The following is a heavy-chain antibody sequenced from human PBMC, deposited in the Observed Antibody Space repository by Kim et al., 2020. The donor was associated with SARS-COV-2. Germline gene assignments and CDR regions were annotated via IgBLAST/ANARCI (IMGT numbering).Heavy chain of an antibody. CDR1: GFTFSRHG. CDR3: AKDSSSGWYSEGLGVDS. Sequence: GGSLRLSCAASGFTFSRHGMHCVRQAPGKGLEWLAVIAYDRTNEQYADSVKGRFSISRDNTNNTVFLQMNSLRLEDTAVYFCAKDSSSGWYSEGLGVDS. CDR2: IAYDRTNE. D-gene: IGHD6-19*01. J-gene: IGHJ5*01. V-gene: IGHV3-30*18.